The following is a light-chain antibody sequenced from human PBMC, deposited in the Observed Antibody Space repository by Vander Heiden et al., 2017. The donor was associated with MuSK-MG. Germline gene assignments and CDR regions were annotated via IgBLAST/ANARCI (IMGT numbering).Light chain of an antibody. CDR2: GKN. CDR3: NSRDSSGNHVV. V-gene: IGLV3-19*01. CDR1: SRRSYY. Sequence: SSDLTQDPAVSVALGQTVRITCQGDSRRSYYASWYQQKPGQAPVLVIYGKNNRPSGIPDRFSGSSSGNTASLTITGAQAEDEADYYCNSRDSSGNHVVFGGGTKLTVL. J-gene: IGLJ2*01.